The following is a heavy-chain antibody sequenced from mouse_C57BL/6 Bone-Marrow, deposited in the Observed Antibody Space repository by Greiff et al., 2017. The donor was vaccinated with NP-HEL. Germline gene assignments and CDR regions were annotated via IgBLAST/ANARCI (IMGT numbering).Heavy chain of an antibody. CDR2: ISDGGSYT. D-gene: IGHD1-1*01. CDR1: GFTFSSYA. Sequence: EVQRVESGGGLVKPGGSLKLSCAASGFTFSSYAMSWVRQTPEKRLEWVATISDGGSYTYYPDNVKGRFTISRDNAKNNLYLQMSHLKSEDTAMYYCARDPGRGDAMDYWGQGTSVTVSS. V-gene: IGHV5-4*01. CDR3: ARDPGRGDAMDY. J-gene: IGHJ4*01.